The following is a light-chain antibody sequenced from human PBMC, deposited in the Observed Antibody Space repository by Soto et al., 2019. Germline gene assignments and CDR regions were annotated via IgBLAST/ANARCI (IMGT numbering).Light chain of an antibody. V-gene: IGKV3-20*01. CDR2: GAS. Sequence: EIVLTQSPGTLSLSPGERATLSCRASQSVSSSYLAWYQQKPGQAPRLLIYGASSRTTGIPDRFSCSGTGTDFTLTISRLEPADFAVYCCQQYGSSPPWITFGQGTRLEMK. CDR1: QSVSSSY. J-gene: IGKJ5*01. CDR3: QQYGSSPPWIT.